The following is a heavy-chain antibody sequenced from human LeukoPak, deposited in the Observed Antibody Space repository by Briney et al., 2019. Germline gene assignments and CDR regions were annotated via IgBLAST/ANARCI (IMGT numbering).Heavy chain of an antibody. CDR2: IYTSGST. CDR1: GGSISSYY. D-gene: IGHD6-13*01. J-gene: IGHJ4*02. Sequence: SETLSLTCTVSGGSISSYYWSWIRQPPGKGLEWIGYIYTSGSTNYNPSLKSRVTISVDTSKNQFSLKLSSVTAADTAVYYRARSGYSSSFDYWGQGTLVTVSS. V-gene: IGHV4-4*09. CDR3: ARSGYSSSFDY.